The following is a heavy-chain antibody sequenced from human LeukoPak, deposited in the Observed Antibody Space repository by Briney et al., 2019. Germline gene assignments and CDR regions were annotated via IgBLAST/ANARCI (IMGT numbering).Heavy chain of an antibody. CDR3: ARDFFHSSESRPFDY. D-gene: IGHD3-22*01. J-gene: IGHJ4*02. CDR1: GFTFGAYT. CDR2: IFSRSESI. Sequence: GGSLRLSCAASGFTFGAYTINWVRQAPGKGLEWVSCIFSRSESILYADSVKGRFTISRDNAKNSLYPQMDSLRVEDTAVYYCARDFFHSSESRPFDYWGQGTLVTVSS. V-gene: IGHV3-21*06.